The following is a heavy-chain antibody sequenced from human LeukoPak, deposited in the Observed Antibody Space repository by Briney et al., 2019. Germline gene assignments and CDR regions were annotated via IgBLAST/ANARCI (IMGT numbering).Heavy chain of an antibody. CDR3: ARAIVGANKYYFDY. CDR2: ISSSSSYI. Sequence: LRLSCAASGFTFSSYSMNWVRQAPGKGLEWVSSISSSSSYIYYADSVKGRFTISRDNAKNSLYLQMNSLRAEDTAVYYCARAIVGANKYYFDYWGQGTLVTVSS. D-gene: IGHD1-26*01. V-gene: IGHV3-21*01. J-gene: IGHJ4*02. CDR1: GFTFSSYS.